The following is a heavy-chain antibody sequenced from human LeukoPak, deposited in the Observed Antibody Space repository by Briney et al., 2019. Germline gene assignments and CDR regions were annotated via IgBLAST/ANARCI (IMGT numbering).Heavy chain of an antibody. V-gene: IGHV4-38-2*02. J-gene: IGHJ6*03. CDR3: ASYCSSTSCYHYYYYMDV. D-gene: IGHD2-2*01. Sequence: SETLSLTCTVSGYSISSGYYWGWIRQPPGKGLEWIGSIYHSGSTYYNPSLKSRVTISVDTSKNQFSPKLSSVTAADTAVYYCASYCSSTSCYHYYYYMDVWGKGTTVTVSS. CDR1: GYSISSGYY. CDR2: IYHSGST.